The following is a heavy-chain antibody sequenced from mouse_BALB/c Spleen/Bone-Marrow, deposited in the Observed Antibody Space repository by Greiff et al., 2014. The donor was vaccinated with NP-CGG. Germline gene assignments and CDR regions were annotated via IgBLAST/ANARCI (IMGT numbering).Heavy chain of an antibody. CDR3: ARGGRLTAYYFDY. J-gene: IGHJ2*01. D-gene: IGHD4-1*01. V-gene: IGHV1-80*01. CDR2: IYPGDGDT. Sequence: LVESGAELVRPGSSVKISCKASGYAFSSYWMNWVKQRPGQGLEWIGQIYPGDGDTNYNGNFKDKATLTTDKSSTTAYMQLSSLTSEDSAVYFCARGGRLTAYYFDYWGQGTTLTVSS. CDR1: GYAFSSYW.